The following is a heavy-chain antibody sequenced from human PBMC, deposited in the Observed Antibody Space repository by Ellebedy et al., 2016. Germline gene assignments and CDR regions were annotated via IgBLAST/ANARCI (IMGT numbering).Heavy chain of an antibody. V-gene: IGHV1-69*05. CDR3: ARDGRVATTIYYFDY. Sequence: SVKVSCXASGGTFSSYAISWVRQAPGQGLEWMGGIIPIFGTANYAQKFQGRVTMTRDTSTNTFYMELSSLRSEDTAVYYCARDGRVATTIYYFDYWGQGTLVTVSS. D-gene: IGHD5-12*01. CDR1: GGTFSSYA. J-gene: IGHJ4*02. CDR2: IIPIFGTA.